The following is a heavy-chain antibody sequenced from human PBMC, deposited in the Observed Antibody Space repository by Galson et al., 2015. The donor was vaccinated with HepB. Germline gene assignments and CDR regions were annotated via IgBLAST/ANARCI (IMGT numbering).Heavy chain of an antibody. V-gene: IGHV3-9*01. CDR1: GYTFDDYA. Sequence: SLRLSCAASGYTFDDYAMHWVRQAPGKGLEWVSGISWNSGSIGYADSVKGRFTISRDNAKNSLYLQMNSLRAEDTALYYCASIVVVPAAADAFDIWGQGTMVTVSS. D-gene: IGHD2-2*01. J-gene: IGHJ3*02. CDR3: ASIVVVPAAADAFDI. CDR2: ISWNSGSI.